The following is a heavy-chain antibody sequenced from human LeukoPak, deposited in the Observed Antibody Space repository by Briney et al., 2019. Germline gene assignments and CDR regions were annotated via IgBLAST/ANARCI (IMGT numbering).Heavy chain of an antibody. CDR2: IICKSGSI. Sequence: GGSLRLSCAASGFTFDDYGMGWVRHAGGKGLEWVSGIICKSGSIGYADSVKGPFPISRDNAKNSLYLQMNSLRAEDTALYYCWLVATTAIVSWGQGTLFTVSS. V-gene: IGHV3-9*01. CDR1: GFTFDDYG. CDR3: WLVATTAIVS. J-gene: IGHJ4*02. D-gene: IGHD5-12*01.